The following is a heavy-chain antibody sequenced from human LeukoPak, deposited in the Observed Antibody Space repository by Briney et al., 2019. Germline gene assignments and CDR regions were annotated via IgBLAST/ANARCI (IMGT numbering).Heavy chain of an antibody. D-gene: IGHD3-22*01. CDR3: ARGGFSYDSSGYAGAFDI. J-gene: IGHJ3*02. CDR2: IYHSGST. Sequence: PSETLSLTCTVSAYSISGGYYWGWIRQPPGKGLEWIGSIYHSGSTYYNPSLKSRVTISVDTSKNQFSLKLSSVTAADTAVYYCARGGFSYDSSGYAGAFDIWGQGTMVTVSS. V-gene: IGHV4-38-2*02. CDR1: AYSISGGYY.